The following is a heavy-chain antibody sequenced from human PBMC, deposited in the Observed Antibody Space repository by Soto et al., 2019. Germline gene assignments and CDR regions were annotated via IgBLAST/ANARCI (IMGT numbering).Heavy chain of an antibody. Sequence: QVQLVQSGAEVKESGASVKVSCKASGYTFTGYYIHWVRQAPGQGLEWMGGIIPISGTANNAQKFQGRVTITADESTSTAYMELSSLRSEDTAVYYCAREGGYSYGPGYWGQGTLVTVSS. CDR2: IIPISGTA. CDR1: GYTFTGYY. CDR3: AREGGYSYGPGY. J-gene: IGHJ4*02. V-gene: IGHV1-69*01. D-gene: IGHD5-18*01.